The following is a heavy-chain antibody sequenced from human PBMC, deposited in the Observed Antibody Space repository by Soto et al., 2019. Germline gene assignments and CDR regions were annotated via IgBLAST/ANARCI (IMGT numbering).Heavy chain of an antibody. CDR3: ARITDPYYYYGMDV. Sequence: SGPTLVNPTETLTLTCTVSGFSLSNARMGVSWIRQPPGKALEWLAHIFSNDEKSYTTSLKSRLAISKDTSKSQVVLTMTNMDPVDTATYFCARITDPYYYYGMDVWGQGTTVTVSS. CDR1: GFSLSNARMG. CDR2: IFSNDEK. J-gene: IGHJ6*02. V-gene: IGHV2-26*01.